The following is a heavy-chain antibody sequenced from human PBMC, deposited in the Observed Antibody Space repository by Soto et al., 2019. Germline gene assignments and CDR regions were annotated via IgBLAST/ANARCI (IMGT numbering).Heavy chain of an antibody. V-gene: IGHV1-69*08. CDR1: GGTFSSYT. D-gene: IGHD2-15*01. CDR3: AREMGGGSYGSYYYGLDV. J-gene: IGHJ6*02. CDR2: IIPILGIA. Sequence: QVQLVQSGAEVKKPGSSVKVSCKASGGTFSSYTISWVRQAPGQGLEWMGRIIPILGIANYAQKFQGRVTITADKSPSTAYMELSSLRSEDTAVYYCAREMGGGSYGSYYYGLDVWGQGTTVTVSS.